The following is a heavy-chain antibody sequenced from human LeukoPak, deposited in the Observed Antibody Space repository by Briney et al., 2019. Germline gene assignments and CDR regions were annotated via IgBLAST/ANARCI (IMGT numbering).Heavy chain of an antibody. Sequence: GPLRLSCAASGFTFSSYSMNWVRPAPGKGLEWVSSISSSSSYIYYVDSVKGRFTISRDNANNSLYLQMNSLRVDDTAVYYCARVLPSHYYDTSGYSDYWGQGTLVTVSS. J-gene: IGHJ4*02. D-gene: IGHD3-22*01. V-gene: IGHV3-21*01. CDR2: ISSSSSYI. CDR1: GFTFSSYS. CDR3: ARVLPSHYYDTSGYSDY.